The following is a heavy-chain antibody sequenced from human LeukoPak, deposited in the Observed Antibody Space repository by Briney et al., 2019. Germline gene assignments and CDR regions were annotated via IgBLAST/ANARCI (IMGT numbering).Heavy chain of an antibody. J-gene: IGHJ4*02. CDR1: GFTFNTYS. CDR2: ISGSSRVM. D-gene: IGHD3-22*01. V-gene: IGHV3-48*02. CDR3: ARDLDTSGYTFGY. Sequence: GGSLRLSCAASGFTFNTYSMNWVRQAPGKGLEWVSYISGSSRVMYYADSVKGRFTISRDNAKNSLYLQMNSLRDEDTAMYYCARDLDTSGYTFGYWGQGTLVTVSS.